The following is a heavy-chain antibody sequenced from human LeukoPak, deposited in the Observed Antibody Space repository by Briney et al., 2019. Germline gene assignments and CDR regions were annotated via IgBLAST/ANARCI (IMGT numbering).Heavy chain of an antibody. Sequence: PSETLSLTCTVSGGSISSYYWSWIRQPPGKGLEWIGYIYYSGSTNYNPSLKSRVTIPVDTSKNQFSLKLSSVTAADTAVYYCARKGYSYAYYYMDVWGKGTTVTVSS. CDR3: ARKGYSYAYYYMDV. D-gene: IGHD5-18*01. V-gene: IGHV4-59*01. J-gene: IGHJ6*03. CDR2: IYYSGST. CDR1: GGSISSYY.